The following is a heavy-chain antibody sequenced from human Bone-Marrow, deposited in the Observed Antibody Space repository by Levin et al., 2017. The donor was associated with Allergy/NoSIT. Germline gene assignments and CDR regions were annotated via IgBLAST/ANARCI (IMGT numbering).Heavy chain of an antibody. J-gene: IGHJ6*03. D-gene: IGHD3-10*01. CDR2: IWYDGSNK. Sequence: GGSLRLSCAASGFTFSSYGMHWVRQAPGKGLEWVAVIWYDGSNKYYADSVKGRFTISRDNSKNTLYLQMNSLRAEDTAVYYCARASITMVQGVTPNYYYYMDVWGKGTTVTVSS. CDR3: ARASITMVQGVTPNYYYYMDV. V-gene: IGHV3-33*01. CDR1: GFTFSSYG.